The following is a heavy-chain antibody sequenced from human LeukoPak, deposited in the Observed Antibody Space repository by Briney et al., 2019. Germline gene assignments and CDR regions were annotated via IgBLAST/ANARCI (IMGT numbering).Heavy chain of an antibody. CDR1: GGSITAGDYY. D-gene: IGHD5-18*01. CDR2: T. Sequence: SETLSLTCTVSGGSITAGDYYWGWIRQPPGTGLHWIGTTYEGASLKSRVTISLDTSKNQFSLKLSSVTAADTAVYYCARSGGYSYGDAFDIWGQGTMVTVSS. V-gene: IGHV4-61*08. J-gene: IGHJ3*02. CDR3: ARSGGYSYGDAFDI.